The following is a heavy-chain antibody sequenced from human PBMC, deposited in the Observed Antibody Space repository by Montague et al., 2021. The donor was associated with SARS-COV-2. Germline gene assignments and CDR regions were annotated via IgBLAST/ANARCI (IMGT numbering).Heavy chain of an antibody. D-gene: IGHD2-15*01. Sequence: SETLSLTCTVSGGSISSFYWGWFRQPPGKGLEWIGYISDSGSTNYNPSLTSRATMSVDTSKNQSSLKVNSVTAADTAVYYCARHYSATLPAVYWGQGTLVTVSS. CDR3: ARHYSATLPAVY. CDR1: GGSISSFY. CDR2: ISDSGST. V-gene: IGHV4-59*08. J-gene: IGHJ4*02.